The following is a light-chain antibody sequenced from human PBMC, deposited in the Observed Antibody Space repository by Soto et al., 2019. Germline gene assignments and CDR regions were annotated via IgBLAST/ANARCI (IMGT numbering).Light chain of an antibody. J-gene: IGLJ1*01. V-gene: IGLV1-40*01. CDR2: GNI. CDR1: SSNIGAGFD. CDR3: AAWDDSLNGRV. Sequence: QSVLTQPPSVSGAPGQRVTISCTGSSSNIGAGFDVHWYQQVPGTSPKLLIYGNINRPSGVPDRFSGSKSGTSASLAITGLQAEDEADYYCAAWDDSLNGRVFGTGTKVTVL.